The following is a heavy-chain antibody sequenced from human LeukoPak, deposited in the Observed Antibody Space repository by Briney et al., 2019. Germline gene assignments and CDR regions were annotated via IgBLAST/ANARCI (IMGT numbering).Heavy chain of an antibody. D-gene: IGHD3-22*01. Sequence: ASVKVSCKASGYTFTSYDINWVRQATGQGLEWMGWMNPNSGNTGYAQKFQGRVTMTRNTSISTAYMELSSLRSEDTAVYYCAGPTYDSSGYPTESFDYWGQGTLVTVSS. CDR1: GYTFTSYD. CDR3: AGPTYDSSGYPTESFDY. J-gene: IGHJ4*02. V-gene: IGHV1-8*01. CDR2: MNPNSGNT.